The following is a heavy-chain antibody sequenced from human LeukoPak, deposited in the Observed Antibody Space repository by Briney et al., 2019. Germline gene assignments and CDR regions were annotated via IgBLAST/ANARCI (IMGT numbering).Heavy chain of an antibody. CDR3: ARGGMATFY. CDR2: IYYSGST. CDR1: GGSISSYY. V-gene: IGHV4-59*01. J-gene: IGHJ4*02. D-gene: IGHD5-24*01. Sequence: SETLSLTCTVSGGSISSYYWSWIRQPPGKGLEWIGHIYYSGSTNYNPSLKSRVTISVDTSKNQFSLKLSSVTAADTAVYYCARGGMATFYWGQGTLVTVSS.